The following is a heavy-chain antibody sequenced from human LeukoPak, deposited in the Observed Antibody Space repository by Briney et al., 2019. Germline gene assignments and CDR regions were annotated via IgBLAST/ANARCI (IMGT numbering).Heavy chain of an antibody. J-gene: IGHJ3*02. CDR2: ISAYNGNT. Sequence: ASVKVPCKASGYTFTSYGISWVRQAPGQGLEWMGWISAYNGNTNYARKLQGRVTMTTDTSTSTAYMELRSLRSDDTAVYYCVRDDLGVVIANDAFDIWGQGTMVTVSS. D-gene: IGHD2-21*01. CDR3: VRDDLGVVIANDAFDI. CDR1: GYTFTSYG. V-gene: IGHV1-18*01.